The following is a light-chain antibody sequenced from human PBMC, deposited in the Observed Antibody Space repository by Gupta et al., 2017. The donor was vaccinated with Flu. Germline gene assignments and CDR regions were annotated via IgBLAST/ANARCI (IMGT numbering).Light chain of an antibody. CDR3: QQRGNWPPYS. Sequence: DIVLTQSPATLSLSPGERATLSCRASQSISNYLAWYQHKPGQAPRLLIYDASNRATGIPARFSGSGSGTDFTLTINSREPEDFAVYYCQQRGNWPPYSFGQGTKLEFK. J-gene: IGKJ2*03. CDR2: DAS. CDR1: QSISNY. V-gene: IGKV3-11*01.